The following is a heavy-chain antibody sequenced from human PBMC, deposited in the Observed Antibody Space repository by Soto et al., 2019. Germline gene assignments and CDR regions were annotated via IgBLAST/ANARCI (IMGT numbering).Heavy chain of an antibody. CDR3: ARDLLGGLLVGAIVGMDV. CDR1: GFPFSSYG. J-gene: IGHJ6*02. Sequence: GGSLRLSCAAAGFPFSSYGMHWVRQAPGKGLEWVAVIWYDGSNKYYADSVKGRFTISRDNSKNTLYQQMNSLRAEDTAVYYCARDLLGGLLVGAIVGMDVWGQGTTVTVSS. V-gene: IGHV3-33*01. D-gene: IGHD1-26*01. CDR2: IWYDGSNK.